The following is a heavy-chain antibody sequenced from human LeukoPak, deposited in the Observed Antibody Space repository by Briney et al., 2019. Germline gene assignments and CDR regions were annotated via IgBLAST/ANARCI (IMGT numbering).Heavy chain of an antibody. J-gene: IGHJ4*02. Sequence: ASVKVSYKASGYTFTGYYMHWVRQAPGQGLEWMGWINPNSGGTNYAQKFQGRVTMTRDTSISTAYMELSRLRSDDTAVYYCARVTLGATPLDYWGQGTLVTVSS. CDR2: INPNSGGT. V-gene: IGHV1-2*02. CDR3: ARVTLGATPLDY. D-gene: IGHD3-16*01. CDR1: GYTFTGYY.